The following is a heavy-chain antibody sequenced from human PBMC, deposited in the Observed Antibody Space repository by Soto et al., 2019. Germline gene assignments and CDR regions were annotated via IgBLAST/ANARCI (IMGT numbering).Heavy chain of an antibody. D-gene: IGHD3-10*01. Sequence: GGSLRLSCAASGFTFSDYYMTWIRQAPGKGLEWVSYISSSGRTIYYGDSVKGRFTISRDNAKNSLYLQMNSLRAEDTAVYYCAREGGSGSMDNWGQGTLVTVSS. CDR2: ISSSGRTI. V-gene: IGHV3-11*01. CDR3: AREGGSGSMDN. CDR1: GFTFSDYY. J-gene: IGHJ4*02.